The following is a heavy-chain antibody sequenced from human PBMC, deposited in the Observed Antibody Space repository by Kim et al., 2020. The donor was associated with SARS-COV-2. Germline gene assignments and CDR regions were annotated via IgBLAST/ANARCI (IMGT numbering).Heavy chain of an antibody. CDR3: AKDRHESLDLKIVVVVAGGGWFDP. J-gene: IGHJ5*02. Sequence: GGSLRLSCAASGFTFSSYAMSWVRQAPGKGLEWVSAISGSGGSTYYADSVKGRFTISRDNSKNTLYLQMNSLRAEDTAVYYCAKDRHESLDLKIVVVVAGGGWFDPWGQGTLVTVSS. CDR1: GFTFSSYA. CDR2: ISGSGGST. D-gene: IGHD2-15*01. V-gene: IGHV3-23*01.